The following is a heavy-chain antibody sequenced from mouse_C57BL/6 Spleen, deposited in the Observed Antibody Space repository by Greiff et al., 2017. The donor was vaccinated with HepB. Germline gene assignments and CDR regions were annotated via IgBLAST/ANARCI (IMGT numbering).Heavy chain of an antibody. D-gene: IGHD2-5*01. CDR1: GYAFSSSW. CDR2: IYPGDGDT. CDR3: ARDHYSNYGGY. Sequence: QVQLQQSGPELVKPGASVKISCKASGYAFSSSWMNWVKQRPGKGLEWIGRIYPGDGDTNYNGKFKGKAKLTAYKSSSTAYMQLSSLTSEDSAVYFCARDHYSNYGGYWGQGTTLTGSS. J-gene: IGHJ2*01. V-gene: IGHV1-82*01.